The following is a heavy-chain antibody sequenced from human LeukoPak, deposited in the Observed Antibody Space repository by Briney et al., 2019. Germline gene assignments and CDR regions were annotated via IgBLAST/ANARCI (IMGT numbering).Heavy chain of an antibody. CDR1: GGTFSSYA. Sequence: SVKVSCKASGGTFSSYAISWVRQAPGQGLEWMGGIIPIFGTANYAQKFQGRVTITTDESTSTAYMELSSLRSEDTAVYYCARGGYYYDSSGLWQDIWGQGTMVTVSS. J-gene: IGHJ3*02. D-gene: IGHD3-22*01. CDR2: IIPIFGTA. V-gene: IGHV1-69*05. CDR3: ARGGYYYDSSGLWQDI.